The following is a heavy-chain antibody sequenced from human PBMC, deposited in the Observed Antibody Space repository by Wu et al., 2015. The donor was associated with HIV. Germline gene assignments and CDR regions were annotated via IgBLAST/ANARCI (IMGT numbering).Heavy chain of an antibody. CDR1: GDGFTSYA. Sequence: QVHLVQFGAGVKKPGSSVKLTCKASGDGFTSYAVSWARQAPGQGLEWVGGINPLFGTTKYAQKFQDRVKFTTDEFKTTAYMELSSLRSDDTAVYYCARAPQRGYSGYDLPPGCVDVWGKGTTVTVSS. V-gene: IGHV1-69*05. CDR3: ARAPQRGYSGYDLPPGCVDV. J-gene: IGHJ6*04. CDR2: INPLFGTT. D-gene: IGHD5-12*01.